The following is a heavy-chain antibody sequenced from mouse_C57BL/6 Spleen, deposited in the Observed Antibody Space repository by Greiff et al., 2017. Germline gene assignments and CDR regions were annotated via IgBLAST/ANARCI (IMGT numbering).Heavy chain of an antibody. D-gene: IGHD2-3*01. V-gene: IGHV1-82*01. CDR2: IYPGDGDT. CDR1: GYAFSSSW. J-gene: IGHJ2*01. Sequence: QVHVKQSGPELVKPGASVKISCKASGYAFSSSWMNWVKQRPGKGLEWIGRIYPGDGDTNYNGKFKGKATLTADKSSSTAYMQLSSLTSEDSAVYFCARLDGYYDYFDYWGQGTTLTVSS. CDR3: ARLDGYYDYFDY.